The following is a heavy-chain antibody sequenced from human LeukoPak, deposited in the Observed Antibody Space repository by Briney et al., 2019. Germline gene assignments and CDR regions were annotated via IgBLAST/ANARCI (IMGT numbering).Heavy chain of an antibody. CDR2: IQDDGATT. Sequence: GGSLRLSCAAPGLTFSNFPMHWVRQAPGKGLEWVALIQDDGATTNYADSARGRFTISRDNSKSTVYLQMNSLKPDDTAVYYCATQSITLVVVISPFDYWGQGTLVTVSS. CDR3: ATQSITLVVVISPFDY. J-gene: IGHJ4*02. CDR1: GLTFSNFP. D-gene: IGHD3-22*01. V-gene: IGHV3-30*02.